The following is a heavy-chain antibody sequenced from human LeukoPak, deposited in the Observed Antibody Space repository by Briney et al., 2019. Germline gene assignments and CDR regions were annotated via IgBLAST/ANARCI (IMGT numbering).Heavy chain of an antibody. CDR1: GGTFSSYA. CDR3: ARGRGGDGYNYFDY. CDR2: IIPIFGTA. D-gene: IGHD5-24*01. Sequence: SVKVSCKASGGTFSSYAISWVRQAPGQGLEWMGGIIPIFGTANYAQKFQGRVTITADESTGTAYMELSSLRSEDTAVYYCARGRGGDGYNYFDYWGQGTLVTVSS. J-gene: IGHJ4*02. V-gene: IGHV1-69*01.